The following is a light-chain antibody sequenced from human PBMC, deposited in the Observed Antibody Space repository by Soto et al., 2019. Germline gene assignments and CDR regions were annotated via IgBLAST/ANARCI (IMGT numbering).Light chain of an antibody. CDR3: AAWDDSLNGQV. CDR1: SSNIGSNT. V-gene: IGLV1-44*01. J-gene: IGLJ1*01. Sequence: QSVLTQPPSASGTPGQRVTISCSGSSSNIGSNTVNWYQQLPGTAPKLLIYSNNQRPSGVPDRFSGSKSGTSASLAISGLQSEDEADYYWAAWDDSLNGQVFGTGTKLTVL. CDR2: SNN.